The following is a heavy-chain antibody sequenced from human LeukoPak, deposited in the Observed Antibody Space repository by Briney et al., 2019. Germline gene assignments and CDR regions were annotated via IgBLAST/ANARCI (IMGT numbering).Heavy chain of an antibody. D-gene: IGHD1-20*01. V-gene: IGHV3-23*01. Sequence: PGGSLRLSCAASGFTFSSYSMNWVRQAPGKGLEWVSAISGSGGSTYYADSVKGRFTISRDNSKNTLYLQMNSLRAEDTAVYYCAKRGITGTTPRTRSYYFDYWGQGTLVTVSS. CDR3: AKRGITGTTPRTRSYYFDY. CDR2: ISGSGGST. CDR1: GFTFSSYS. J-gene: IGHJ4*02.